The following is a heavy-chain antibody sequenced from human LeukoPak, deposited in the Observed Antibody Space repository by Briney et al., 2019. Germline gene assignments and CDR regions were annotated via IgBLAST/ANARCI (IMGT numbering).Heavy chain of an antibody. CDR3: ARGTPRYFDWLPYDY. CDR2: IYFSGST. Sequence: SETLSLTCTVSGGSISSSSYYWGWIRQPPGKGLEWIGSIYFSGSTYYNPSLKSRVTISVDTSKNQFSLKLSSVTAADTAVYYCARGTPRYFDWLPYDYWGQGTLVTVSS. CDR1: GGSISSSSYY. J-gene: IGHJ4*02. D-gene: IGHD3-9*01. V-gene: IGHV4-39*07.